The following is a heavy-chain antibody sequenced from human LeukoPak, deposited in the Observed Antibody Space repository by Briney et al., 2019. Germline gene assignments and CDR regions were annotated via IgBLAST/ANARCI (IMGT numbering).Heavy chain of an antibody. CDR2: SSSGSSYI. CDR1: VFTFRSYS. D-gene: IGHD1-26*01. J-gene: IGHJ4*02. V-gene: IGHV3-21*01. Sequence: PGGTLRLSCAASVFTFRSYSMNWVRRARGRGREWVASSSSGSSYIYYADSVKGRFTISRENPKNSLSLQMNGLRAEHTPVYYCARGSGSSGKHCWGQGTLVTVSS. CDR3: ARGSGSSGKHC.